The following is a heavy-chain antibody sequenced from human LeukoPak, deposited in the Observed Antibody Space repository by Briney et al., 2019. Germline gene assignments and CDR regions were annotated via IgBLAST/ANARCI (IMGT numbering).Heavy chain of an antibody. CDR1: GGSISRSSYY. CDR3: ASVFRSGTDYYDSSGYSYVIDY. CDR2: IYYSGST. Sequence: SETLALTCTVSGGSISRSSYYWGWIRQPPGKGLEWIGSIYYSGSTYYNPSLKSRVTISVATSKTQFHLKLSSVTAAETAVYYCASVFRSGTDYYDSSGYSYVIDYWGQGNLVTVSS. D-gene: IGHD3-22*01. V-gene: IGHV4-39*01. J-gene: IGHJ4*02.